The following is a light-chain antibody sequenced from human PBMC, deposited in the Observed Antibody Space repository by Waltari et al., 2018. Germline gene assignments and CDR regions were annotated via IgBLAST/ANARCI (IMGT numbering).Light chain of an antibody. CDR1: QCISNY. Sequence: IQLTQSPSSLSASVGDRVTITCRSSQCISNYLAWYQQKPGKATKLLIYAPSTLQSGVPSRFSGSGSGTDFTLTISSLQPEDFATYYCQQLNSYQWTFGQGTKVEIK. J-gene: IGKJ1*01. CDR3: QQLNSYQWT. CDR2: APS. V-gene: IGKV1-9*01.